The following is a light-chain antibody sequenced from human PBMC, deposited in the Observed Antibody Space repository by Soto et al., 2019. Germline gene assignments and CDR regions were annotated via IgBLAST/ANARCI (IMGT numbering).Light chain of an antibody. J-gene: IGKJ4*01. Sequence: DIQMTQSPSSVSASVGDRVTITCRASQGISNWLAWYQQKPGKAPKLLIYAASSLQSGAPSRFCGSLSGTEFALTISSLQPEDFATDYCHQANSFPLTFGGGTKVEIK. CDR1: QGISNW. V-gene: IGKV1-12*01. CDR3: HQANSFPLT. CDR2: AAS.